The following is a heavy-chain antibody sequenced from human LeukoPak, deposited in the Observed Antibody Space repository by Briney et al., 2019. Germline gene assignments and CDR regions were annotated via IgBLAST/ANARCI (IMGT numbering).Heavy chain of an antibody. D-gene: IGHD3-3*01. CDR2: INPNSGGT. Sequence: ASVKVSCKASGYTFTGYYMHWVRQAPGQGLEWRGWINPNSGGTNYAQKFQGRVTMTRDTSISTAYMELSRQRSDDTAVYYCARDQRTSTYYDFWSGYYTFHAFDYWGQGTLVTVSS. CDR3: ARDQRTSTYYDFWSGYYTFHAFDY. J-gene: IGHJ4*02. V-gene: IGHV1-2*02. CDR1: GYTFTGYY.